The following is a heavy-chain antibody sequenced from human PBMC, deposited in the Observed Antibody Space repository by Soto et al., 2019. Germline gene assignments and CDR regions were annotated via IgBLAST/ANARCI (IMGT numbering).Heavy chain of an antibody. CDR1: GYTLKNYG. CDR3: ARSRYCFDY. V-gene: IGHV1-18*01. J-gene: IGHJ4*02. Sequence: QVHLVQSGGEVKKPGASVKVSCKASGYTLKNYGIGWVRQAPGLGPEWVGWIKVDNGDKKYAEQLQGRVTLTTDTSTSTAYMELRNLRSDDTAFYYCARSRYCFDYWGQGNLVTVSS. CDR2: IKVDNGDK.